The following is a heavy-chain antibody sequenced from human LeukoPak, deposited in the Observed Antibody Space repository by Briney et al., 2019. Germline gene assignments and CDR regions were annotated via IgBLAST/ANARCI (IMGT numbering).Heavy chain of an antibody. CDR1: GFTFSSYS. CDR2: ISTSSIYI. J-gene: IGHJ4*02. V-gene: IGHV3-21*06. D-gene: IGHD4-23*01. CDR3: ARDYGGSSPFDY. Sequence: GGSLRLSCAASGFTFSSYSRNGVRQGPGEGREWVSPISTSSIYIYSADSVKGRFTISRDNAKNSLYLQMTSLRAEDTAVYYCARDYGGSSPFDYWGQGTLVSVSS.